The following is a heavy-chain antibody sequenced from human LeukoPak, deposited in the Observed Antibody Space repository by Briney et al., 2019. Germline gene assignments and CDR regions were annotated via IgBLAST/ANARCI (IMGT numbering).Heavy chain of an antibody. CDR1: GGSISSSSYY. V-gene: IGHV4-39*01. CDR2: IYYSGST. CDR3: ELAVAGPVRDY. J-gene: IGHJ4*02. Sequence: SETVSLTCTVSGGSISSSSYYWGWIRQPPGKGLEWIGSIYYSGSTYYNPSLKSRVTISVDTSKNQFSLKLSSVTAADTAVYYCELAVAGPVRDYWGQGTLVTVSS. D-gene: IGHD6-19*01.